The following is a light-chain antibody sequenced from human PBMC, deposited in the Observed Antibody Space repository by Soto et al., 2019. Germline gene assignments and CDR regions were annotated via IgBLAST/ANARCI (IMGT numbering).Light chain of an antibody. Sequence: QSVLTQPASVSGSPGQSITISCTGTSSDVGGYNYVSWYQQHPGKAPKLMIYDVSNRPSGVSNRFSGSKSGNTASLTISGLQDEEEADYYCSSYTSSSPLEVFGGGTKLTVL. CDR3: SSYTSSSPLEV. CDR1: SSDVGGYNY. CDR2: DVS. V-gene: IGLV2-14*01. J-gene: IGLJ2*01.